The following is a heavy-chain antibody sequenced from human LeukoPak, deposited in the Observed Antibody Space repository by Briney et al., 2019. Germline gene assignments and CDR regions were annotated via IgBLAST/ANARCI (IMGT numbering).Heavy chain of an antibody. D-gene: IGHD3-3*01. J-gene: IGHJ4*02. CDR2: INHSGST. CDR1: GGSFSGYY. CDR3: SGSGYYLAY. V-gene: IGHV4-34*01. Sequence: SGTLSLTCAVYGGSFSGYYWSWIRQPPGKGLEWIGEINHSGSTNYNPSLKSRVTISVDTSKNQFSLKLSSVTAADTAVYYCSGSGYYLAYWGQGTLVTVSS.